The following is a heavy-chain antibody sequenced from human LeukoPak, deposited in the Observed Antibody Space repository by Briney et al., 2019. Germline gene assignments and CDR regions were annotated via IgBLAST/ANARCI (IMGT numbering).Heavy chain of an antibody. D-gene: IGHD2-15*01. CDR2: ISGSGGST. CDR1: GFTFSSYA. J-gene: IGHJ4*02. Sequence: PGGSLRLSCAASGFTFSSYAMSWVRQAPGKGLEWVSAISGSGGSTYYADSVKGRVTISRDNSNNTLYLQMNSLRAEETDVYYCARASQGYCSGGSCYLSGEFDYWGQGTLVTVSS. V-gene: IGHV3-23*01. CDR3: ARASQGYCSGGSCYLSGEFDY.